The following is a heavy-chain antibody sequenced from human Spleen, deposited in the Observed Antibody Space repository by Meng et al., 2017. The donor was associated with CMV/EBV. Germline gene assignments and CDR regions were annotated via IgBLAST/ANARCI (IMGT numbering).Heavy chain of an antibody. CDR1: GGSVSSGNYY. V-gene: IGHV4-61*01. CDR3: ARPSLSFSGSPLGY. D-gene: IGHD3-16*02. J-gene: IGHJ4*01. CDR2: INYSGST. Sequence: SGGSVSSGNYYWSWIRQPPGKGLEWIGYINYSGSTDCNPSLKSRVTISVDKSKNQFSLNLRSVTAADTAIYYCARPSLSFSGSPLGYWGHGTLVTVSS.